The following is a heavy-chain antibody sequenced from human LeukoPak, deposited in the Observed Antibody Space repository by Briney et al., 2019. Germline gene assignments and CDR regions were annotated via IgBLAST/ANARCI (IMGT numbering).Heavy chain of an antibody. CDR2: ISSSSTYI. V-gene: IGHV3-21*04. Sequence: GGSLRLSCVASGFTFSSYSINWVRQAPGKGLECVSSISSSSTYIHYADSVKGRFTISRDNAKNSLYLQMNSLRAEDTAVYYCARVRKDYYDSTGYWAELYNWFGPWGQGTLVTVSS. D-gene: IGHD3-22*01. CDR3: ARVRKDYYDSTGYWAELYNWFGP. CDR1: GFTFSSYS. J-gene: IGHJ5*02.